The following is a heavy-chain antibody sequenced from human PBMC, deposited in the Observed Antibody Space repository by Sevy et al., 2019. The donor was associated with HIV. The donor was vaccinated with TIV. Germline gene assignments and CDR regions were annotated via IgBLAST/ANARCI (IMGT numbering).Heavy chain of an antibody. CDR2: INQAGSEK. CDR1: GFTFSNYW. CDR3: AREELTWIQLWP. V-gene: IGHV3-7*01. D-gene: IGHD5-18*01. J-gene: IGHJ1*01. Sequence: GGSLRLSCTASGFTFSNYWMSWVRQTPEKGLEWVANINQAGSEKYYVDSVKGRFTISRDNATNSVFLQMNSLRAEDTAMYYCAREELTWIQLWPWGQGTLVTVSS.